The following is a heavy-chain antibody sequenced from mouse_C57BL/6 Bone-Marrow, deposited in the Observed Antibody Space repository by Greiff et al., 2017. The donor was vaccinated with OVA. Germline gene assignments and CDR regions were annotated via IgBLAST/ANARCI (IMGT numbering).Heavy chain of an antibody. J-gene: IGHJ1*03. CDR3: ARGAYGYYGSSSWYFDV. V-gene: IGHV1-64*01. CDR2: IHPNSGST. D-gene: IGHD1-1*01. CDR1: GYTFTSYW. Sequence: VQLQQSGAELVKPGASVKLSCKASGYTFTSYWMHWVKQRPGQGLEWIGMIHPNSGSTNYNEKFKSKATLTVDKSSSTAYMQLSSLTSEDSAVYYCARGAYGYYGSSSWYFDVWGTGTTVTVSS.